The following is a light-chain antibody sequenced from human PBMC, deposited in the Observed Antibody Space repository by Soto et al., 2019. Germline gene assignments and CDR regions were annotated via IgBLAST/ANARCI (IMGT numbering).Light chain of an antibody. CDR3: CSYAGSSTYV. V-gene: IGLV2-23*02. CDR2: EVS. CDR1: SSDVGSYNL. Sequence: QSALTQPASVSGSPGQSITISCTGTSSDVGSYNLVSWYQQHPGKAPKLMIYEVSQRPSGVSNRFSGSKSGNTASLTISGLQAEDEAYYYCCSYAGSSTYVFGTGTKLTVL. J-gene: IGLJ1*01.